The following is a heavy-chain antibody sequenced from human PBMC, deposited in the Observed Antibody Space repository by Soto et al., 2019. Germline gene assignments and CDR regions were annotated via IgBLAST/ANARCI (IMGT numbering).Heavy chain of an antibody. J-gene: IGHJ4*02. D-gene: IGHD3-22*01. Sequence: QITLKESGPTLVKPTQTLTLTCTFSGFSLSTSGVGVGWIRQPPGKALEWLALIYWDDDKRYSPSLKSRLTITKDTSKNQVVLTMTNMDPVDTATYYCAHIFSPYYYDSSGYYYFDYWGQGTLVTVSS. CDR1: GFSLSTSGVG. CDR3: AHIFSPYYYDSSGYYYFDY. CDR2: IYWDDDK. V-gene: IGHV2-5*02.